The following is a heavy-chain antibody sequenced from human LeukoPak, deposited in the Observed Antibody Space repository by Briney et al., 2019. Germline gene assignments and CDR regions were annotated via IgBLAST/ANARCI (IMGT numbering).Heavy chain of an antibody. CDR2: ISSSGSYI. J-gene: IGHJ6*02. D-gene: IGHD6-13*01. V-gene: IGHV3-48*03. CDR3: ARVMQQLVLYYYYGMDV. Sequence: GGSLRLSCAASGFTFSSYEMNWVRQAPGKGLEWVSYISSSGSYIYYADSVKGRFTISRDNAKNSLYLQMNSLRAEDTAVYYCARVMQQLVLYYYYGMDVWGQGTTVTVSS. CDR1: GFTFSSYE.